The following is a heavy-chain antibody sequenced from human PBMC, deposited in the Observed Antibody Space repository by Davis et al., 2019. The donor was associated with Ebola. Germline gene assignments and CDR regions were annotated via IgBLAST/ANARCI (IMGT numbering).Heavy chain of an antibody. D-gene: IGHD3-10*01. CDR2: ISHDGSIT. J-gene: IGHJ5*02. V-gene: IGHV3-74*01. CDR3: AKAGGSGRGWFDP. CDR1: GFDFNNYV. Sequence: PGGSLRLSCAASGFDFNNYVMHWVRQAPGKGLVWVSRISHDGSITSYADSVKGRFTVSRDNAKNTLYLQMNSLGAEDTAIYYCAKAGGSGRGWFDPWGQGTLVTVSS.